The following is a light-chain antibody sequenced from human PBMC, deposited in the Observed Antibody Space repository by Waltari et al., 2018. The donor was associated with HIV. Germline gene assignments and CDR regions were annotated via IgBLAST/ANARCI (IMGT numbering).Light chain of an antibody. CDR2: GNN. CDR3: QSHDSSLSGSV. Sequence: QSVLTQPPSVSGAPGQSVTISCPGRSSNIGAGYAVHWYRPLPGTAPKLLIYGNNNRPSGVPDRFSNSKSGRSASLAITGLQTEDEADYYCQSHDSSLSGSVFGGGTKLTVL. J-gene: IGLJ2*01. CDR1: SSNIGAGYA. V-gene: IGLV1-40*01.